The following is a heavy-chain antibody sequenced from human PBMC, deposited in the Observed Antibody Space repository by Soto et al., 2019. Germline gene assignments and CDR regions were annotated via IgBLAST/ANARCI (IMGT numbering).Heavy chain of an antibody. Sequence: PSETLSLTCAVSGGSISSSNWWSWVRQPPGKGLEWIGEIYHSGSTNYNPSLKSRVTISVDKSKNQFSLKLSSVTAADTAVYYCAREGKRLVEFHYGMDVWGQGNTVTVSS. J-gene: IGHJ6*02. CDR1: GGSISSSNW. CDR3: AREGKRLVEFHYGMDV. D-gene: IGHD6-13*01. CDR2: IYHSGST. V-gene: IGHV4-4*02.